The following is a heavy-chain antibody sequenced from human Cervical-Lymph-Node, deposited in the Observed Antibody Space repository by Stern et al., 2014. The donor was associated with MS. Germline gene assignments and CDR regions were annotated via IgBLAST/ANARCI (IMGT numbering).Heavy chain of an antibody. CDR3: AAWLDTGYNWLDP. CDR2: ISAYSGNA. J-gene: IGHJ5*02. CDR1: GSAFSSYG. D-gene: IGHD6-19*01. V-gene: IGHV1-18*01. Sequence: QVQLVQSGAAVKKPGASVKVSCKTSGSAFSSYGISWVRQAPGQGLEWMGWISAYSGNAHYAQRFPGRAPTSTDQSPITASSELRSLVSDDTSVYFCAAWLDTGYNWLDPWGQGTLVTVSS.